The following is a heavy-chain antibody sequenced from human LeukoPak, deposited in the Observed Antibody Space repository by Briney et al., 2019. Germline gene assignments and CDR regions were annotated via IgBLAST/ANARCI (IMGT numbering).Heavy chain of an antibody. CDR2: IKQDGSEK. D-gene: IGHD3-22*01. CDR1: GFTFSGYW. J-gene: IGHJ4*02. Sequence: GGSLRLSCAASGFTFSGYWMSWVRQAPGKGLEWVANIKQDGSEKYYVDSVKGRFTISRDNAKNSLYLQMNSLRAEDTAVYYCAKDLTYYYDSSGYSSGGTDYWGQGTLVTVSS. V-gene: IGHV3-7*03. CDR3: AKDLTYYYDSSGYSSGGTDY.